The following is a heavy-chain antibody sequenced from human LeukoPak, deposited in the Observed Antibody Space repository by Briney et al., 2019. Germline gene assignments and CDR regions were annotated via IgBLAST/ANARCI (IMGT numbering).Heavy chain of an antibody. D-gene: IGHD6-6*01. Sequence: SETLSLTCTVSGDSISGHYWSWIRQPPGKGLEWIGYIYNSGSTNYNPSLKGRVTISVDTSQNQFSLRLTSVTAADTAVYYCARARPWAAREYLDYXGQGTLVTVSS. J-gene: IGHJ4*02. CDR2: IYNSGST. CDR3: ARARPWAAREYLDY. CDR1: GDSISGHY. V-gene: IGHV4-59*08.